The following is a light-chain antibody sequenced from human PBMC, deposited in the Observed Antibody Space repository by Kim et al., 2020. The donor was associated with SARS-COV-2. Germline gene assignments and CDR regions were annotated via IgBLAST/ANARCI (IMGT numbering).Light chain of an antibody. CDR1: TGAVNSGHY. V-gene: IGLV7-46*01. J-gene: IGLJ2*01. CDR2: DTS. CDR3: FLSYRGAWF. Sequence: PGGTVTLTCGSTTGAVNSGHYTYWFQQKPGPAPRTLIYDTSDKPSWTPARFSGSLLGGKAALTLSGAQPEDEADYYCFLSYRGAWFFGGGTQLTVL.